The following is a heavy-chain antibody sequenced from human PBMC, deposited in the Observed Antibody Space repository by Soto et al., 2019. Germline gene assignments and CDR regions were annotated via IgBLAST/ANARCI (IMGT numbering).Heavy chain of an antibody. J-gene: IGHJ6*03. D-gene: IGHD2-2*01. V-gene: IGHV4-59*08. Sequence: SETLSLTCTVSGGSISSYYWSWIRQPPGKGLEWIGYIYYSGSTNYNTSLKSRVTISVDTSKNQFSRKLSSVTAADTAVYYCARRVVVPAAGFYYYYYYMAVWGKGTTVTVSS. CDR2: IYYSGST. CDR3: ARRVVVPAAGFYYYYYYMAV. CDR1: GGSISSYY.